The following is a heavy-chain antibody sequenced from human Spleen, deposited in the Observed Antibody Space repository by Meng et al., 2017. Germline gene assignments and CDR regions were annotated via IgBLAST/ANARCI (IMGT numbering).Heavy chain of an antibody. CDR1: GWSFSDYY. D-gene: IGHD5-24*01. V-gene: IGHV4-34*02. J-gene: IGHJ4*02. CDR3: ARGPTKMAHDFDY. CDR2: INHSGST. Sequence: QVQRQRGGAGRLQPSETLSLTCVVSGWSFSDYYWSWILRPPGKGLEWIGEINHSGSTNYNPSLESRATISVDTSQNNLSLKLSSVTAADSAVYYCARGPTKMAHDFDYWGQGTLVTVSS.